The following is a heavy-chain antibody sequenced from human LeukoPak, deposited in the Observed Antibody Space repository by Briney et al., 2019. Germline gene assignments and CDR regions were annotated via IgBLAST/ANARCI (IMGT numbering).Heavy chain of an antibody. V-gene: IGHV1-2*02. CDR2: INPKSGGT. J-gene: IGHJ4*02. D-gene: IGHD3-9*01. Sequence: GASVKVSCKASGYTFTGYYMHWVRQAPGQGLEWMGWINPKSGGTNYAQKFQGRVTMTRDTSISTAYMELSRLRSDDTAVYYCARMDGTGYDILTGYYGWGVYYFDYWGQGTLVTVSS. CDR1: GYTFTGYY. CDR3: ARMDGTGYDILTGYYGWGVYYFDY.